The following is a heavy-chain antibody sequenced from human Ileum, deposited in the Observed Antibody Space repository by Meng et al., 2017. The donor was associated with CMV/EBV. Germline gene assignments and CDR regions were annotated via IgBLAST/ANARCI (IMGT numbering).Heavy chain of an antibody. Sequence: RLQLQESGPGLLKPPETLSLTGTASGASISRSTYYGGWIRQPPGKGLEWIGSIYYSGGTYYNPSLKSRVTISVDTSKNQFSLKLNSVTAADTAVYYCASGDSLRAVDFWGQGTLVTVSS. V-gene: IGHV4-39*06. CDR2: IYYSGGT. D-gene: IGHD2-21*02. J-gene: IGHJ4*02. CDR1: GASISRSTYY. CDR3: ASGDSLRAVDF.